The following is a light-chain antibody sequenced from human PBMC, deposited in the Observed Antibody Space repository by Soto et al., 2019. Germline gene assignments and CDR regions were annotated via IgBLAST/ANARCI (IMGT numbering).Light chain of an antibody. CDR3: AAWDDTLNGFV. CDR1: ISNVGSNP. CDR2: SYD. V-gene: IGLV1-44*01. Sequence: QSVLTQPPSSSATPGQKVTISCSGSISNVGSNPVNWYQQLPVAAPKLLIYSYDQRPSGVPDRFSGSRSGTSASLAISGLQSEDEADYYCAAWDDTLNGFVFRTGTKVTVL. J-gene: IGLJ1*01.